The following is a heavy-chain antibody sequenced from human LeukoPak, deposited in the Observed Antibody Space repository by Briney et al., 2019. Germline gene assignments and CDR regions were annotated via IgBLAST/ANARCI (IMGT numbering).Heavy chain of an antibody. J-gene: IGHJ5*02. CDR3: ASNTKRTYNWFDP. V-gene: IGHV4-39*01. CDR1: GAPISDNNYY. CDR2: IYYTGSTHYNPSLAGST. Sequence: KPSDTLSLTCTVSGAPISDNNYYWAWIRQPPGRGLEWIGNIYYTGSTHYNPSLAGSTYYNPSLKSRVTISVDTSKNQFSLKLSSVTAADTAMYYCASNTKRTYNWFDPWGQGTLVTVSS.